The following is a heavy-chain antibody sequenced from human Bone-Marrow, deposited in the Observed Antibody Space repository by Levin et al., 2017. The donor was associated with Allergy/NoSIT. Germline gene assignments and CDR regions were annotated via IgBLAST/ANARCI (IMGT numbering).Heavy chain of an antibody. J-gene: IGHJ4*02. V-gene: IGHV3-11*01. CDR1: GFTFSDYY. CDR2: ITSNGGSK. Sequence: GGSLRLSCAASGFTFSDYYMSWMRQAPGKGLEWVSYITSNGGSKYYADSVKGRFTISRDNAKNSLSLQLNSLRAEDTAVYYCVVALDYWGQGTLVTVSS. D-gene: IGHD2-15*01. CDR3: VVALDY.